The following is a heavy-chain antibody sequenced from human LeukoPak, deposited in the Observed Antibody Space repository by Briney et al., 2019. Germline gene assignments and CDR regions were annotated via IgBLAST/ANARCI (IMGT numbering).Heavy chain of an antibody. CDR3: ARDVGYSGSYDYFDY. CDR2: IKQDGSEK. Sequence: GGSLRLSCAASGFTFSSYWMSWVRQAPGKGLEWVANIKQDGSEKYYVDSVKGRLTISRDNAKNSLYLQMNSLRAEDTAVYYCARDVGYSGSYDYFDYWGQGTLVTVSS. J-gene: IGHJ4*02. CDR1: GFTFSSYW. V-gene: IGHV3-7*01. D-gene: IGHD1-26*01.